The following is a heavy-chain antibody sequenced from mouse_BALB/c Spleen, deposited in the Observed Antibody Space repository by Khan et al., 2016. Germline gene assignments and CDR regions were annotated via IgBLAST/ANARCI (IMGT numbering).Heavy chain of an antibody. CDR2: FHPDNDDT. CDR3: ARGESPC. CDR1: GFTFTTYP. V-gene: IGHV1-47*01. Sequence: QVQLEQSGAGLVQPGGSVKMSCKAFGFTFTTYPIEWMQQNHGKGLEWIGNFHPDNDDTKYNEKFKGKAKLTVDKPSSTVYSAPRQVASDDCAVYSCARGESPCWSQATLITCSA. J-gene: IGHJ3*01. D-gene: IGHD6-2*01.